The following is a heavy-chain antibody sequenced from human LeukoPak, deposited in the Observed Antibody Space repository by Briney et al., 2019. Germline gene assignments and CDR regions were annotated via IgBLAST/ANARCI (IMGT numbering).Heavy chain of an antibody. Sequence: GASVKVSCKASGYTFTSYGISWVRQAPGQGLEWMGWISAYNGNTNYAQKLQGRVTMTTDTSTSTAYMELRSLRSDDTAVYYCARDKGRLPTEWDAFDIWGQGTMVTVSS. CDR1: GYTFTSYG. D-gene: IGHD1-14*01. CDR3: ARDKGRLPTEWDAFDI. CDR2: ISAYNGNT. J-gene: IGHJ3*02. V-gene: IGHV1-18*01.